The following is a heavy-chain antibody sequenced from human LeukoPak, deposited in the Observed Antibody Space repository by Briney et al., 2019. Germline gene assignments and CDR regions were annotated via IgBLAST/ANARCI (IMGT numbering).Heavy chain of an antibody. J-gene: IGHJ4*02. D-gene: IGHD6-13*01. CDR1: GFTFSSYG. CDR3: AKVGRWYTFDY. Sequence: GRSLRLSCAASGFTFSSYGMHWVRQAPGKGLEWVAVISYDGSNKYYADSVKGRFTISRDNSKNTLCLQMNSLRAEDTAVYYCAKVGRWYTFDYWGQGTLVTVSS. V-gene: IGHV3-30*18. CDR2: ISYDGSNK.